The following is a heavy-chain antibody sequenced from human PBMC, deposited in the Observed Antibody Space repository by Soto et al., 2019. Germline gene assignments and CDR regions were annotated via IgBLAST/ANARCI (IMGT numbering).Heavy chain of an antibody. J-gene: IGHJ4*02. D-gene: IGHD3-22*01. V-gene: IGHV3-23*01. CDR1: GLSFNIFA. CDR3: AKDPTSYDSSAQFDS. Sequence: EVKLLESGGRLVQPGGSLGLSCAASGLSFNIFAINGFGQAPGQGLEWVSGISGGGGSTYYADSVKGRFTISRDNSNNTLYLQMNSLRAEDTAVYYCAKDPTSYDSSAQFDSWGQGTLVTVSS. CDR2: ISGGGGST.